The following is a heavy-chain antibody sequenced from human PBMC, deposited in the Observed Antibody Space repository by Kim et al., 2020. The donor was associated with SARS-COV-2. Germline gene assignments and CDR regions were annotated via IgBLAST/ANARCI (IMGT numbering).Heavy chain of an antibody. CDR1: GFTVSSNY. Sequence: GGSLRLSCAASGFTVSSNYMSWVRQAPGKWLEWVSVIYSGGSTYYADSVKGRFTISRDNSKNTLYLQMNSLRAEDTAVYYCARDWYYYDSSGYYDDDAFDIWGQGTMVTVSS. D-gene: IGHD3-22*01. V-gene: IGHV3-66*01. CDR3: ARDWYYYDSSGYYDDDAFDI. CDR2: IYSGGST. J-gene: IGHJ3*02.